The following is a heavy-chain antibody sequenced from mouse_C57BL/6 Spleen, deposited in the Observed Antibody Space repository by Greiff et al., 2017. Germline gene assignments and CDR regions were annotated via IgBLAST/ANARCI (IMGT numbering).Heavy chain of an antibody. CDR2: IHPNSGST. CDR3: ARETHYYAMDY. J-gene: IGHJ4*01. V-gene: IGHV1-64*01. CDR1: GYTFTSYW. Sequence: VQLQQPGAELVKPGASVKLSCKASGYTFTSYWMHWVKQRPGQGLEWIGMIHPNSGSTNYNEKFKSKATLTVDKSSSTAYMQLSSLTSEDSAVYCCARETHYYAMDYWGQGTSVTVSS.